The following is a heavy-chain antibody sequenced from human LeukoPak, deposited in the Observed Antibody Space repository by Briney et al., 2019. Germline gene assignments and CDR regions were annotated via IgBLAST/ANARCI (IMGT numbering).Heavy chain of an antibody. D-gene: IGHD3-22*01. CDR1: GGSISSGDYY. J-gene: IGHJ2*01. CDR2: IYYSGST. V-gene: IGHV4-30-4*01. CDR3: ARDLYYDSSGYPYWYFDL. Sequence: PSETLSLTCTVSGGSISSGDYYWSWIRQPPGKGLEWIGYIYYSGSTYYNPSLKSRVTISVDTSKNQFSLKLSSVTAADTAVYYCARDLYYDSSGYPYWYFDLWGRGTLVTVSS.